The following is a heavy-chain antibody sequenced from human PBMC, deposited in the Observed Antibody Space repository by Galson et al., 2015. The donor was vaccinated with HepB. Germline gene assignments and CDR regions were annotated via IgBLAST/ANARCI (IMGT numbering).Heavy chain of an antibody. V-gene: IGHV3-74*01. J-gene: IGHJ4*02. D-gene: IGHD3-22*01. Sequence: SLRLSCAASGFTFSSYWMHWVRQAPGKGLVWVSRINTDGSSTNYADSVKGRFTISRDNAKNTPFLQMNSLRAEDTAVYYCVGSSGYPGYWGQGTPVTVSS. CDR2: INTDGSST. CDR3: VGSSGYPGY. CDR1: GFTFSSYW.